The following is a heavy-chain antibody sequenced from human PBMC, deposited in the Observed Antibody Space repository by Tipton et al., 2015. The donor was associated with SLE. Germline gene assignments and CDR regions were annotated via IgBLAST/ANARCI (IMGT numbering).Heavy chain of an antibody. CDR3: ARVAGAYYYMDI. Sequence: TLSLTCTVADGSLSSSSYYWGWIRQPQGNGLEWIGTLYYSGSTFYNPSLRGRATISVDTSKNHLSLKLTSVTAADTAVYYCARVAGAYYYMDIWGNGTTVTVSS. V-gene: IGHV4-39*07. CDR1: DGSLSSSSYY. J-gene: IGHJ6*03. CDR2: LYYSGST.